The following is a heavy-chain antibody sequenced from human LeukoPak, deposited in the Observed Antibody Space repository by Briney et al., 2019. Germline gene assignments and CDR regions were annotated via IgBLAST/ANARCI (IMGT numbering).Heavy chain of an antibody. Sequence: SGPTLVNPTQTLTLTCTFSDFSLSTPGMGVGWIRQPPGKALEWLAFIYYNDDKRYSPSLRSRLTITRGTSKNQVVLAMTNMDPVDTATYYCAHLVVTIDWRSYFDYWGQGALVTVSS. CDR1: DFSLSTPGMG. J-gene: IGHJ4*02. CDR2: IYYNDDK. D-gene: IGHD3-9*01. CDR3: AHLVVTIDWRSYFDY. V-gene: IGHV2-5*01.